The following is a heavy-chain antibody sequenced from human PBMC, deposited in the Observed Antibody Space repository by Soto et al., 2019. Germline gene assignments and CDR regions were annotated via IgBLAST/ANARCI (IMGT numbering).Heavy chain of an antibody. CDR1: GGSISSGGYS. D-gene: IGHD1-26*01. Sequence: QLQLQESGSGLVKPSQTLSLTCAVSGGSISSGGYSWSWIRQPPGKGLEWIGHIYHSGSTYYSPSLKSRVTISLDRSKHQFSLKLSSVTAADTAMYYCARGSDRWELERWGQGTLVTVSS. CDR2: IYHSGST. V-gene: IGHV4-30-2*01. J-gene: IGHJ4*02. CDR3: ARGSDRWELER.